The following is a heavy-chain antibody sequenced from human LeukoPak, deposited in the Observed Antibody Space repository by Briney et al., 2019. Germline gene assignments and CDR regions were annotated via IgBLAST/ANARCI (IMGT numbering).Heavy chain of an antibody. D-gene: IGHD6-19*01. CDR1: GGTFSSYA. CDR2: IIPILGIA. J-gene: IGHJ4*02. Sequence: SVKVSCKASGGTFSSYAISWVRQAPGQGLEWMGRIIPILGIANYAQKFQGRVTITADKSTSTAYMELSSLRSEDTAVYYCARDFPGIAVAGTPRPWGQGTLVTVSS. V-gene: IGHV1-69*04. CDR3: ARDFPGIAVAGTPRP.